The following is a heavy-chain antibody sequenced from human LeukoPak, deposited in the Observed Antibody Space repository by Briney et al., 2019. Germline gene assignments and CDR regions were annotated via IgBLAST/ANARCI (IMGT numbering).Heavy chain of an antibody. J-gene: IGHJ6*02. CDR2: FYTGGST. CDR1: GGSISSYY. D-gene: IGHD6-19*01. CDR3: ARDALDSSGWFYHGMDV. Sequence: PSETLSLTCTVSGGSISSYYWNWIRQSAGRGLEWIWHFYTGGSTNYNPSLKSRVTMSVDTSKNQFSLKLTSVIAADTAVYYCARDALDSSGWFYHGMDVWGQGTTVTVSS. V-gene: IGHV4-4*07.